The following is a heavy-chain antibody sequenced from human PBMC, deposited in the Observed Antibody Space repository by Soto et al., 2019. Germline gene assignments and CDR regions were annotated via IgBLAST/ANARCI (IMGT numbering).Heavy chain of an antibody. J-gene: IGHJ3*02. CDR3: ARGLGELSLFGAYCDI. CDR2: IYYSGST. V-gene: IGHV4-31*03. Sequence: QVQLQESGPGLVKPSQTLSLTCTVSGGSISSGGYYWSWIRQHPGKGLEWIGYIYYSGSTYYNPSLKSRVTLSVDTSKNQFSLKLSSVTAADTAVYYCARGLGELSLFGAYCDIWGQGTMVTVSS. D-gene: IGHD3-16*02. CDR1: GGSISSGGYY.